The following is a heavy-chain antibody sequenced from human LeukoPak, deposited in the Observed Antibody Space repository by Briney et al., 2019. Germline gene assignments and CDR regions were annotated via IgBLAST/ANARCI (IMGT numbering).Heavy chain of an antibody. CDR2: INHSGST. V-gene: IGHV4-34*01. CDR3: ASYNYYDSSGYPN. Sequence: NPSETLSLTCAVYGGSFSGYYWSWIRQPPGKGLEWIGEINHSGSTNYNPSLKSRVTISVDTPKNQFSLKLSSVTAADTAVYYCASYNYYDSSGYPNWGQGTLVTVSS. CDR1: GGSFSGYY. J-gene: IGHJ4*02. D-gene: IGHD3-22*01.